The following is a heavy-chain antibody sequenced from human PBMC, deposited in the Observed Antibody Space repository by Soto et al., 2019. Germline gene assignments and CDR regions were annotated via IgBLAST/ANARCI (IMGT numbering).Heavy chain of an antibody. D-gene: IGHD3-16*01. Sequence: QITLKESGPTLVKPTQTLTLTCTYSWFSLRTTGVGVGWIRQPPGKALEWLGIIYWDDDKRYIPSLKSRLTLTSDISKSQVVLTMTNMGPVDTATYFCAHTWGLPFDYWGPGSLVIVSS. CDR1: WFSLRTTGVG. J-gene: IGHJ4*02. CDR2: IYWDDDK. V-gene: IGHV2-5*02. CDR3: AHTWGLPFDY.